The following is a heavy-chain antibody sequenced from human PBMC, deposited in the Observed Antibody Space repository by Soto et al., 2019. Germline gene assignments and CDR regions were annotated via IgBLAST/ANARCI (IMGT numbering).Heavy chain of an antibody. V-gene: IGHV3-30-3*01. CDR2: ISYDGSNK. Sequence: QVQLVESGGGVVQPGRSLRLSCAASGFTFSSYAMHWVRQAPGQGLEWVAVISYDGSNKYYADSVKGRFTISRDNSKNTLYLQMNSLRAEDTAVYYCARDRCRWELKYYFDYWGQGTLVTVSS. CDR3: ARDRCRWELKYYFDY. J-gene: IGHJ4*02. D-gene: IGHD1-26*01. CDR1: GFTFSSYA.